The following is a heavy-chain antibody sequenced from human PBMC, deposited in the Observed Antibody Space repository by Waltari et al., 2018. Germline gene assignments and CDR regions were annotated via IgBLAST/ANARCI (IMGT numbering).Heavy chain of an antibody. Sequence: EVQLLESGGGLVQPGGSLRLSCAASGFTFSSYAMSWVRQAPGKGLEWVSAISGSGGSTYYADSVKGRFTISRDNSKNTLYLQMNSLRAEVTAVYYCAKWGWFGELLSLYYFDYWGQGTLVTVSS. CDR2: ISGSGGST. J-gene: IGHJ4*02. V-gene: IGHV3-23*01. CDR3: AKWGWFGELLSLYYFDY. CDR1: GFTFSSYA. D-gene: IGHD3-10*01.